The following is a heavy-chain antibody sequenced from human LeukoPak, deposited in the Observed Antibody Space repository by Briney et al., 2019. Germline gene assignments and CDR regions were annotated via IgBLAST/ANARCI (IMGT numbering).Heavy chain of an antibody. CDR1: GGSISSSSYY. D-gene: IGHD3-22*01. Sequence: PSETLSLTCTVSGGSISSSSYYWGWIRQPPGKGLEWIGSIYYSGSTYYNPSLKSRVTISVDTSKNQFSLKLSSVTAADTAVYYCAREMYYDSSGQYGAFDIWGQGTMVTVSS. CDR3: AREMYYDSSGQYGAFDI. CDR2: IYYSGST. J-gene: IGHJ3*02. V-gene: IGHV4-39*07.